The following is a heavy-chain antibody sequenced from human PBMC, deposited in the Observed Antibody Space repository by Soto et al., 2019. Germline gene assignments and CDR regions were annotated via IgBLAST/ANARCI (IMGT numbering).Heavy chain of an antibody. Sequence: PGGSLRLSCAASGFTVSSNYMSWVRQAPGKGLEWVSVIYSGGSTFYADSVKGRFTISRDNSKNTLYLQMNSLRAEDTAVYYCAKEKDYDYVWGSYRYTSDYWGQGTLVTVSS. CDR3: AKEKDYDYVWGSYRYTSDY. CDR1: GFTVSSNY. CDR2: IYSGGST. D-gene: IGHD3-16*02. V-gene: IGHV3-53*01. J-gene: IGHJ4*02.